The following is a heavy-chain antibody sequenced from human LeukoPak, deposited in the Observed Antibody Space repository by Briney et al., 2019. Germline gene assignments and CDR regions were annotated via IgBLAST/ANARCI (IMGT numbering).Heavy chain of an antibody. Sequence: GGSLRLSCAGSGFTFTDYWMHWVRQAPGKGLEWVSVIYSGDNTYYVESVKGRFTISRDNSKNTLFLQMNRLRAEDTAVYYCAGRRVLDASFDYWGQGTLVTVSS. J-gene: IGHJ4*02. V-gene: IGHV3-66*02. CDR2: IYSGDNT. CDR3: AGRRVLDASFDY. CDR1: GFTFTDYW. D-gene: IGHD3-16*01.